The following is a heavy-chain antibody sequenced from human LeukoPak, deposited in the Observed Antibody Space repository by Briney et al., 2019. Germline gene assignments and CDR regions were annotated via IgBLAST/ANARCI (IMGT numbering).Heavy chain of an antibody. CDR2: IRYDGSNK. V-gene: IGHV3-30*02. CDR3: AKEYSYGDPGYYYYMDV. CDR1: GFTFSSYG. D-gene: IGHD5-18*01. J-gene: IGHJ6*03. Sequence: SGGSLRLSCAASGFTFSSYGMHWVRQAPGKGLEWVAFIRYDGSNKYYADSVKGRFTISRDNSKNTLYLQMNSLRAEDTAVYYCAKEYSYGDPGYYYYMDVWGKGTTVTISS.